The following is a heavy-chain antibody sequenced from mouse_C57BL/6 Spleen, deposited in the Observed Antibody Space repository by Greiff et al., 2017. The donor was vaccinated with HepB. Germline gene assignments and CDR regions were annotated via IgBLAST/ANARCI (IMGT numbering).Heavy chain of an antibody. CDR1: GYTFTSYW. CDR2: IYPSDSET. D-gene: IGHD1-1*01. Sequence: QVQLQQPGAELVRPGSSVKLSCKASGYTFTSYWMDWVKQRPGQGLEWIGNIYPSDSETHYNQKFKDKATLTVDKSSSTAYMQLSSLTSEDSAVYYCARRDYYGSSPGFDYWGQGTTLTVSS. J-gene: IGHJ2*01. CDR3: ARRDYYGSSPGFDY. V-gene: IGHV1-61*01.